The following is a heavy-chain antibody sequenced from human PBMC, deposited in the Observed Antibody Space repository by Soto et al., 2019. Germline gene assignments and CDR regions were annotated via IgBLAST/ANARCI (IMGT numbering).Heavy chain of an antibody. CDR2: ISSSSYI. J-gene: IGHJ6*02. Sequence: PGGSLRLSCAASGFTFSSYSMNWVRQAPGKGLEWVSSISSSSYIYYADSVKGRFTISRDNAKNSLYLQMNSLRAEDTAVYYCARDQVLDIVVVPAAPLYYYYGMDVWGQGTTVTVS. CDR3: ARDQVLDIVVVPAAPLYYYYGMDV. V-gene: IGHV3-21*01. CDR1: GFTFSSYS. D-gene: IGHD2-2*03.